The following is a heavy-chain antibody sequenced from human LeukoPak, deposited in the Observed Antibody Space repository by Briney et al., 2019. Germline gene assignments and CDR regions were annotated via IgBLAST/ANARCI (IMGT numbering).Heavy chain of an antibody. CDR2: ISYDGAHK. V-gene: IGHV3-30*04. Sequence: PGGSLRLSCTVSGFTVSINSMNWVRQAPGKGLEWVAVISYDGAHKYYADSVKGRFTISRDNSKNTLYLQMNSLRAEDTAVYYCARGPLRGLQFWENPNLDYWGQGTLVTVSS. CDR1: GFTVSINS. CDR3: ARGPLRGLQFWENPNLDY. J-gene: IGHJ4*02. D-gene: IGHD5-24*01.